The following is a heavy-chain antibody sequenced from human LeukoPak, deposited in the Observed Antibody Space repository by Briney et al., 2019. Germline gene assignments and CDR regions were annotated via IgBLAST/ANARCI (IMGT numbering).Heavy chain of an antibody. Sequence: GGSLRLSCAASGFTFSSYSMNWVRQAPGKGLEWVSSISSSSSYIYCADSVKGRFTISRDNAKNSLYLQMNSLRAEDTAVYYCARGGRLLWFGESIDYWGQGTPVTVSS. J-gene: IGHJ4*02. D-gene: IGHD3-10*01. CDR1: GFTFSSYS. V-gene: IGHV3-21*01. CDR2: ISSSSSYI. CDR3: ARGGRLLWFGESIDY.